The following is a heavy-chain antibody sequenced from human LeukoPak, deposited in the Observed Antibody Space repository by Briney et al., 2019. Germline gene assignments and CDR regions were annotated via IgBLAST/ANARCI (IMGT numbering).Heavy chain of an antibody. D-gene: IGHD3-3*01. CDR1: GFTFNSYS. CDR3: AKWMVRNDFWSGAFDI. V-gene: IGHV3-23*01. Sequence: GGYLRLYGAASGFTFNSYSMGWLRQAPGHGLEWVSAVSGSAYSKYYAVSVKGRFTIYRDNSKNTLYLQMNSLRAEDTAVYVCAKWMVRNDFWSGAFDIWGQGTMVTVSS. J-gene: IGHJ3*02. CDR2: VSGSAYSK.